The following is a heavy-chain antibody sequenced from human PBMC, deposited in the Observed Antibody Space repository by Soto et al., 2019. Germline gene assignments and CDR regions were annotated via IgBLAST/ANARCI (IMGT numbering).Heavy chain of an antibody. CDR1: GFTFSSYA. V-gene: IGHV3-23*01. Sequence: EVQLLESGGGLVQPGGSLRLSCAASGFTFSSYAMSWIRQAPGKGLEWVSAISGSGGSTYYADSVKGRFTISRDNSKNTLYLQMNSLRAEDTAVYYCAKDFRGNVAALLDYWGQGTLVTVSS. CDR2: ISGSGGST. D-gene: IGHD6-25*01. CDR3: AKDFRGNVAALLDY. J-gene: IGHJ4*02.